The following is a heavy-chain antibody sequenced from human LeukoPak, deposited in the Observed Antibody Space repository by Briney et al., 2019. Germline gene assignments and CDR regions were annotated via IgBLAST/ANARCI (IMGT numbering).Heavy chain of an antibody. V-gene: IGHV3-7*01. D-gene: IGHD1-14*01. CDR2: IKKDGSEK. CDR1: GFSVSHHW. CDR3: ARGIIGDNYYGLDV. Sequence: AGGSPRLSCAASGFSVSHHWMSWVRQAPGKGLEWVANIKKDGSEKYYGDPVEGRFTFSRDNAKNSVYLQMNSVRAEDTAVYYCARGIIGDNYYGLDVWGQGTTVTVSS. J-gene: IGHJ6*02.